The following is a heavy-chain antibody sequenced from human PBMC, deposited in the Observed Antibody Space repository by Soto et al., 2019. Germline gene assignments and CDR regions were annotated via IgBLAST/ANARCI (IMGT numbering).Heavy chain of an antibody. CDR3: ARGRAMGVDY. V-gene: IGHV3-74*01. D-gene: IGHD1-26*01. CDR2: IYFDGITT. J-gene: IGHJ4*02. Sequence: GGSLRLSCTASGFTFNTHWMHWVRQAPGKGLVWVSRIYFDGITTNYADSVRGRLTVSRDNAKNTVYLHVNTLRDEDTAVYYCARGRAMGVDYWGQGTLVTVSS. CDR1: GFTFNTHW.